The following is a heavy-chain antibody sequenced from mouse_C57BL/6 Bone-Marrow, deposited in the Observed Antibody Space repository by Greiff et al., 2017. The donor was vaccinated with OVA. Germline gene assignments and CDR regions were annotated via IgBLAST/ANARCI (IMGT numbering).Heavy chain of an antibody. D-gene: IGHD1-1*01. CDR1: GYTFTDDE. CDR2: IDPETGGT. CDR3: TRWGYYYGGGRFAY. Sequence: VQLVESGAELVRPGASVTLSCKASGYTFTDDEMHWVKQTPVHGLEWIGAIDPETGGTAYNQKFQGKDILTADKSSRTAYLELRSLTSEDSAVYYCTRWGYYYGGGRFAYWGQGTLVTVSA. V-gene: IGHV1-15*01. J-gene: IGHJ3*01.